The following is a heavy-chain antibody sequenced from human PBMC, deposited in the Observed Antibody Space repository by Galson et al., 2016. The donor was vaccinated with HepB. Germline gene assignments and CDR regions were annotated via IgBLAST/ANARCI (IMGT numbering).Heavy chain of an antibody. V-gene: IGHV3-30-3*01. D-gene: IGHD5-18*01. CDR1: GFSLSSYG. CDR3: ARDAIQLFLQGYFDH. CDR2: ISYDGSSE. J-gene: IGHJ4*02. Sequence: SLRLSCAASGFSLSSYGIHWVRQAPVKGLEWVAVISYDGSSEYYADSVKGRFTISRDNSKNTVYLQMNTLRDEDTAVYYCARDAIQLFLQGYFDHWGQGSLVTVSS.